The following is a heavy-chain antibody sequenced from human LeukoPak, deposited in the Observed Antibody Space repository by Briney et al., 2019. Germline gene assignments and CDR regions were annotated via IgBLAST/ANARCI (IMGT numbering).Heavy chain of an antibody. D-gene: IGHD2-15*01. CDR1: GGSISSYY. V-gene: IGHV4-59*01. Sequence: SETLSLTCTVSGGSISSYYWSWIRQPPGKGLEWIGYIYYSGSTNYNPSLKSRVTISVDTSKNQFSLKLSSVTAADTAVYYCARDRRVYCSGGSYYLDDAFDIWGQGTVVTVSS. J-gene: IGHJ3*02. CDR3: ARDRRVYCSGGSYYLDDAFDI. CDR2: IYYSGST.